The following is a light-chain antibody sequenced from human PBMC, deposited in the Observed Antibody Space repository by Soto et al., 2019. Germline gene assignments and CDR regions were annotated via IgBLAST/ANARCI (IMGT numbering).Light chain of an antibody. V-gene: IGLV2-14*01. Sequence: QSVLSQPASVSGSPGQSITISCTGTSXDVGGYEYVSWYQHQPDKAPKLIIYDVTNRPSGVSTRFSGSKSGNTASLTISGIQTEDEADYYCASYAGGNQVFGTGTKFTVL. CDR3: ASYAGGNQV. CDR1: SXDVGGYEY. J-gene: IGLJ1*01. CDR2: DVT.